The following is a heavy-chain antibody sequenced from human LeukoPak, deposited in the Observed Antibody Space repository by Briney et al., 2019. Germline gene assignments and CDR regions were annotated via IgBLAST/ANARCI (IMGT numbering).Heavy chain of an antibody. V-gene: IGHV4-34*01. J-gene: IGHJ5*02. CDR3: ARGPLRSGYYRPNWFDP. CDR2: INHSGST. D-gene: IGHD3-3*01. Sequence: SETLSFTCAVYGGSFSGYYWSWIRQPPGKGLEWIGEINHSGSTNYNPSLKSRVTISVDTSKNQFSLKLSSVTAADTAVYYCARGPLRSGYYRPNWFDPWGQGTLVTVSS. CDR1: GGSFSGYY.